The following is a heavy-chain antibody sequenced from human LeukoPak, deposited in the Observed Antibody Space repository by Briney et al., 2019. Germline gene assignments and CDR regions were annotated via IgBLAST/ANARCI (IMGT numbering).Heavy chain of an antibody. CDR2: IWYDGSNK. D-gene: IGHD2-15*01. Sequence: GSLRLSCAASGFTFSSYGMHWVRQAPGKGLEWVAVIWYDGSNKYYADSVKGRFTISRDNSKNTLYLQMNSLRAEDTAVYYCARDAYCSGGSCYIYWGQGTPVTVSS. J-gene: IGHJ4*02. CDR1: GFTFSSYG. CDR3: ARDAYCSGGSCYIY. V-gene: IGHV3-33*01.